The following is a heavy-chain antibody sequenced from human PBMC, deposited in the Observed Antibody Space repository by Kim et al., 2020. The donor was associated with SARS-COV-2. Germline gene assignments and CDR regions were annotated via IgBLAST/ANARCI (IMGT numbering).Heavy chain of an antibody. CDR1: GFTFSNYR. CDR3: SRATDEYDYGYRYFDK. D-gene: IGHD4-17*01. Sequence: GGSLRLSCAASGFTFSNYRMNWVRQAPGEGLEWVSCISSSTIYYADSVKGRFTISRDDAKNSLYLQMKRLRDEDTAVYYCSRATDEYDYGYRYFDKWGQG. J-gene: IGHJ4*02. V-gene: IGHV3-48*02. CDR2: ISSSTI.